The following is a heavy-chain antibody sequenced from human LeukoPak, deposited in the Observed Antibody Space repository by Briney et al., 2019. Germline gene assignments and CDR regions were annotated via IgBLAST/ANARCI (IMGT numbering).Heavy chain of an antibody. CDR2: IYYSGST. CDR1: GGSISSGDYD. CDR3: ARRTRSTKAFDY. D-gene: IGHD2-2*01. J-gene: IGHJ4*02. V-gene: IGHV4-30-4*08. Sequence: SETLSLTCTVSGGSISSGDYDWRWIRQPTGKGLEWIGYIYYSGSTYYNPSLKSRVTISVDTSKNQFSLKLSSVTAADTAVYYCARRTRSTKAFDYWGQGTLVTVSS.